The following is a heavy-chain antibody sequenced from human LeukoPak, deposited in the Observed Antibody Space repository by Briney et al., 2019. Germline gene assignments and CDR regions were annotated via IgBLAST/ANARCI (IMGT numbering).Heavy chain of an antibody. V-gene: IGHV1-2*02. CDR1: GYTFTGYY. J-gene: IGHJ4*02. CDR2: INPSSGGT. CDR3: ARESGYYHASDY. Sequence: WASVKVSCKASGYTFTGYYMHWVRQAPGQGLERMGWINPSSGGTNYAQKFQGRVTMTRDTSISTAYMELSRLRSDDTAVYYCARESGYYHASDYWGQGTLVTVSS. D-gene: IGHD3-22*01.